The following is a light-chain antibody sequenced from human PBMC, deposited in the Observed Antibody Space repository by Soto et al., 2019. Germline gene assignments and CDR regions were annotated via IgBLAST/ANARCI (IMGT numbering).Light chain of an antibody. CDR1: NTDVGDYDY. CDR2: DVI. J-gene: IGLJ1*01. CDR3: SSYTSTNTQV. Sequence: QSALTQPASVSGSPGQSITISCTGTNTDVGDYDYVSWYQQHPGKAPKLMIYDVINRPSGVSTRFSGSKSGNTASLTISGLQAEDEADYYCSSYTSTNTQVFGSGTKLTVL. V-gene: IGLV2-14*03.